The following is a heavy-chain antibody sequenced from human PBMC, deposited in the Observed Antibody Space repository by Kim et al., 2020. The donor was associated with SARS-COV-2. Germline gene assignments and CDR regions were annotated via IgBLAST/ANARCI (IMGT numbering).Heavy chain of an antibody. Sequence: GGSLRLSCAASGFTFSDYYMSWIRQAPGKGLEWVSYISSSSSYTNYADSVKGRFTISRDNAKNSLYLQMNSLRAEDTAVYYCARPGQGYYYYGMDVWGQGTTVTVSS. CDR2: ISSSSSYT. CDR1: GFTFSDYY. CDR3: ARPGQGYYYYGMDV. J-gene: IGHJ6*02. V-gene: IGHV3-11*06.